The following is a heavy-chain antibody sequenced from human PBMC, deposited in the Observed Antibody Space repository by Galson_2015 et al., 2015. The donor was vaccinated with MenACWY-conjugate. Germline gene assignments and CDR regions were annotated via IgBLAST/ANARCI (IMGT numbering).Heavy chain of an antibody. CDR2: ISSTSTTI. Sequence: SLRLSCAASGFAFKTYSMNWVRQAPGKGPEWLSYISSTSTTIHYADSVKGRFTISRDNAKNSLFLQMNSLRAEDTAVYYCAKVPSRVYYYMDVWGKGTEVTVSS. CDR3: AKVPSRVYYYMDV. V-gene: IGHV3-48*01. J-gene: IGHJ6*03. D-gene: IGHD2-2*01. CDR1: GFAFKTYS.